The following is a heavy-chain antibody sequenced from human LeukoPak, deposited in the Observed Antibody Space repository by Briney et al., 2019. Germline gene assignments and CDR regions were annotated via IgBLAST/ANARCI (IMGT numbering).Heavy chain of an antibody. Sequence: ASVKVSCKASGGTFSNYAISWVRQAPGQGLEWMGGIIPIFGTANYAQKFRGRVTITADKSTRTAYMELSSLRSEDTAVYYCATRYCSGGSCPNYYYYYINVWGKGTTVTISS. CDR3: ATRYCSGGSCPNYYYYYINV. V-gene: IGHV1-69*06. CDR1: GGTFSNYA. D-gene: IGHD2-15*01. CDR2: IIPIFGTA. J-gene: IGHJ6*03.